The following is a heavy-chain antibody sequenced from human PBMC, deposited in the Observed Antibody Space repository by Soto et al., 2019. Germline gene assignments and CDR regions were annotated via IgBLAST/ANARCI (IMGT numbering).Heavy chain of an antibody. CDR2: ISGSGGHT. D-gene: IGHD2-8*01. CDR3: AKIEMVWFAH. V-gene: IGHV3-23*01. CDR1: GFSFFSYA. Sequence: EVQLLESGGHVVQPGESLRLSCTGSGFSFFSYAMSWVRQAPGKGLEWVSTISGSGGHTYYADSVKGRFVVSRDNDKNTVYLHMSSLTGEDTAVYFCAKIEMVWFAHWGQGTQVTVSS. J-gene: IGHJ5*02.